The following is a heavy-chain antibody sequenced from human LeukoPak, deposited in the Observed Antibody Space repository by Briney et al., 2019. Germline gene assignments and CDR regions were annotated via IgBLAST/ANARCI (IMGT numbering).Heavy chain of an antibody. V-gene: IGHV3-21*01. Sequence: PGGSLRLSCAASGFTFSSYSMNWVRQAPAKGLEWVSSISSSSSYIYYADSVKGRFTISRDNAKNSLYLQMNSLRAEDTAVYYCARAGVGPRDAFDIWGQGTMVTVSS. D-gene: IGHD3-10*01. CDR2: ISSSSSYI. CDR1: GFTFSSYS. J-gene: IGHJ3*02. CDR3: ARAGVGPRDAFDI.